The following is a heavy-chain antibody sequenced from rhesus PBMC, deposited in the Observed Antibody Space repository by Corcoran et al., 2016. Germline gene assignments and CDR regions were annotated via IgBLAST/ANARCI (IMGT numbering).Heavy chain of an antibody. Sequence: EVQLVESGGGLVQPGGSLRLSCAASGCTFSSYGMSWVRQAPGKGLDWVSYISNGGGSTYYTDSVKGRFTISRDNSKNTLSLQMNSLRAEDTAVYYCARTFMVALTHFDYWGQGVLVTVSS. V-gene: IGHV3S5*01. J-gene: IGHJ4*01. CDR2: ISNGGGST. CDR3: ARTFMVALTHFDY. CDR1: GCTFSSYG. D-gene: IGHD4-4*01.